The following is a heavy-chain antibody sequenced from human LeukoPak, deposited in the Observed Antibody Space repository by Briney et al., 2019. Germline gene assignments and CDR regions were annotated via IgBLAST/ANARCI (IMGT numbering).Heavy chain of an antibody. Sequence: SETLSLTCTVSGDSISSNSYYWGWIRQPPGKGLEWIGSIYYSGSTYYNPSLKSRVSISVDTSKNHFSLYLSSVSAADTAVYYCARGADYGDYYFDYWGQGTLVTVSS. CDR2: IYYSGST. D-gene: IGHD4-17*01. CDR3: ARGADYGDYYFDY. V-gene: IGHV4-39*07. J-gene: IGHJ4*02. CDR1: GDSISSNSYY.